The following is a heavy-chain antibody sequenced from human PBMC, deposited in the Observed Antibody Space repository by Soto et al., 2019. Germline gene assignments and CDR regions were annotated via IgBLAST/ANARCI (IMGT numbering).Heavy chain of an antibody. CDR1: GFTFSNYG. V-gene: IGHV3-33*01. J-gene: IGHJ4*02. CDR3: ASPYYGSGSYYNPEYYFDY. D-gene: IGHD3-10*01. Sequence: GGSLRLSCATSGFTFSNYGMHLVRQAPGKGLEWVAVIWYDGSNKYYADSVKGRFTISRDNSKNTLYLQMNSLRAEDTAVYYCASPYYGSGSYYNPEYYFDYWGQGTLVTVSS. CDR2: IWYDGSNK.